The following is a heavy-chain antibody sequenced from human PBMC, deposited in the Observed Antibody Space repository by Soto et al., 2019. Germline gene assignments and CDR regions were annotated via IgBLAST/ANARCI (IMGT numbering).Heavy chain of an antibody. Sequence: PSETLSLTCTVSGDSISSNNYYWGWIRQPPGEGLEWIGSIYYSGSTFYNPSLKSRVTISVDTSKKQFSLNLSSVTAADTAVYYLERRWWTRSSWYIDYWGQGAMITVSS. D-gene: IGHD2-15*01. J-gene: IGHJ4*02. CDR1: GDSISSNNYY. CDR3: ERRWWTRSSWYIDY. CDR2: IYYSGST. V-gene: IGHV4-39*01.